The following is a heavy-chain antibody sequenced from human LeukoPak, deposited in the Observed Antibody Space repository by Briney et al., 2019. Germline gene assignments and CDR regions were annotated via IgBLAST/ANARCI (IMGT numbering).Heavy chain of an antibody. Sequence: PGGSLRLSCAASGFTFSSYWMHWVRQAPGKGLVWVSHINSDGSSTNYADSVKGRFTISRDNAKNTLYLQMNSLRAEDTAVYYCAKDRVGATGYWGQGTLVTVSS. CDR3: AKDRVGATGY. V-gene: IGHV3-74*01. CDR1: GFTFSSYW. J-gene: IGHJ4*02. D-gene: IGHD1-26*01. CDR2: INSDGSST.